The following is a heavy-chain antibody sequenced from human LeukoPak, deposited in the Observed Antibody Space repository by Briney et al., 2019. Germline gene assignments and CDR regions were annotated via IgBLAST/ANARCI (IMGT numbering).Heavy chain of an antibody. CDR3: ARTTDSYGDPSQVNYYYYMDV. J-gene: IGHJ6*03. V-gene: IGHV1-69*13. CDR2: IIPIFGTA. Sequence: SVKVSCKTSGYTFTDNVISWVRQAPGQGLEWMGGIIPIFGTANYAQKFQGRVTITADESTSTAYMELSSLRSEDTAVYYCARTTDSYGDPSQVNYYYYMDVWGKGTTVTVSS. CDR1: GYTFTDNV. D-gene: IGHD4-17*01.